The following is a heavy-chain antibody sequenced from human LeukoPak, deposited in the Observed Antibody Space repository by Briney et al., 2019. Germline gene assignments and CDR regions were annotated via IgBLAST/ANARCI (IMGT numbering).Heavy chain of an antibody. CDR3: ARESGGYCSTTSCYKGYFDY. V-gene: IGHV3-21*01. J-gene: IGHJ4*02. D-gene: IGHD2-2*02. Sequence: GGSLRLSCAASGFTFSSYSMNWVRQAPGKGLEWVSSIFSSGSYIYYADSVKGRFTISRDNAKNSLYLQMNSLRAEDTAVYYCARESGGYCSTTSCYKGYFDYWGQGTLVTVSS. CDR1: GFTFSSYS. CDR2: IFSSGSYI.